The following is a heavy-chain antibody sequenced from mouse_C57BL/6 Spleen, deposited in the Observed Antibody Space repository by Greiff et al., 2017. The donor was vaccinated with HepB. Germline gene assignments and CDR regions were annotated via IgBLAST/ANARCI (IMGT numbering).Heavy chain of an antibody. Sequence: QVQLQQSGAELAKPGASVKLSCKASGYTFTSYWMHWVKQRPGQGLEWIGYINPSSGYTKYNQKFKDKATLNADKSSSTAYMQLSILTYEDSAVYYCATHYYGSSYPFDYWGQGTTLTVSS. CDR3: ATHYYGSSYPFDY. V-gene: IGHV1-7*01. CDR1: GYTFTSYW. D-gene: IGHD1-1*01. J-gene: IGHJ2*01. CDR2: INPSSGYT.